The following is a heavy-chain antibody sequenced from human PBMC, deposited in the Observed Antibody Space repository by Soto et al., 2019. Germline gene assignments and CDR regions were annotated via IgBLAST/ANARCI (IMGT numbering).Heavy chain of an antibody. CDR2: FDPEDGET. CDR1: GYTLTELS. Sequence: ASVKVSCKVSGYTLTELSMHWVRQAPGKGLEWMGGFDPEDGETIYAQKFQGRVTMTEDTSTDTSYMELSSLRSEDTAVYYCATRMSGYNDAFDIWGQGTMVTVSS. J-gene: IGHJ3*02. CDR3: ATRMSGYNDAFDI. D-gene: IGHD5-12*01. V-gene: IGHV1-24*01.